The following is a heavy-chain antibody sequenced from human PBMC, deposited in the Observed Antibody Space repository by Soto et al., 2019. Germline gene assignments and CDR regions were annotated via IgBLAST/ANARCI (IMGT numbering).Heavy chain of an antibody. CDR1: GFTFSSYS. Sequence: GSLRLSCAASGFTFSSYSMNWVRQAPGKGLEWVSSISSSSSYIYYADSVKGRFTISRDNAKNSLYLQMNSLRAEDTAVYYCARRGYSYGSVDRGPAFDIWGQGTMVTVSS. CDR2: ISSSSSYI. J-gene: IGHJ3*02. D-gene: IGHD5-18*01. V-gene: IGHV3-21*01. CDR3: ARRGYSYGSVDRGPAFDI.